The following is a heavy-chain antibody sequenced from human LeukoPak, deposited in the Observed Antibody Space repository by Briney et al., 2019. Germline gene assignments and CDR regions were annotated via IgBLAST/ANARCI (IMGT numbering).Heavy chain of an antibody. CDR1: GFTFSSHL. Sequence: GGSLRLSCAASGFTFSSHLMHWVRQAPGKGLVWVSRISSDGTYTNYADSVRGRFTISRDNAKNSLYLQMNSLRAEDTAVYYCVRELYDSSGLSPYNYWGQGTLVTVSS. V-gene: IGHV3-74*01. J-gene: IGHJ4*02. CDR3: VRELYDSSGLSPYNY. CDR2: ISSDGTYT. D-gene: IGHD3-22*01.